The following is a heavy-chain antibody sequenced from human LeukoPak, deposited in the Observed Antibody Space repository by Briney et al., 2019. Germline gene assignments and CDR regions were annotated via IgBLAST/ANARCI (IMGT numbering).Heavy chain of an antibody. V-gene: IGHV4-34*01. Sequence: SETLSLTCAVYGGSFSGYYWSWIRQPPGKGLEWIGEINHSGSTNYNPSLKSRVTISVDTSKNQFSLKLTSVTAADTAGYYCARAVVSVTTGGYFDYWGQGTLVTVSS. CDR3: ARAVVSVTTGGYFDY. CDR1: GGSFSGYY. CDR2: INHSGST. J-gene: IGHJ4*02. D-gene: IGHD4-17*01.